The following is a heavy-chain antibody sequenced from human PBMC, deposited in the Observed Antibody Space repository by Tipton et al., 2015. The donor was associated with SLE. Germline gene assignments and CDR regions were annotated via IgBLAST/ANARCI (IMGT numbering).Heavy chain of an antibody. CDR1: GGSISSSSYY. D-gene: IGHD5-12*01. CDR2: IYYSGST. J-gene: IGHJ4*02. V-gene: IGHV4-39*07. Sequence: TLSLTCTVSGGSISSSSYYWGWIRQPPGKGLEWIGCIYYSGSTYYNPSLKSRVTISVDTSKNQFSLKLSSVTAADTAVYYCARETKWLRHFDYWGQGTLVTVSS. CDR3: ARETKWLRHFDY.